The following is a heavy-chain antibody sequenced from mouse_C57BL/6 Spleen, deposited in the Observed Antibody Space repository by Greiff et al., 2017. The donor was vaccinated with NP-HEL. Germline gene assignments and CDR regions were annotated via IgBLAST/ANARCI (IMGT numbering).Heavy chain of an antibody. Sequence: QVQLQQSGAELVRPGTSVKVCCKASGYAFTNYLIEWVKQRPGQGLEWIGVINPGSGGTNYNEKFKGKATLTADKSSSTAYMQLSSLTSEDSAVYFCARGYDDGFAYWGQGTLVTVSA. CDR3: ARGYDDGFAY. J-gene: IGHJ3*01. CDR1: GYAFTNYL. D-gene: IGHD2-2*01. CDR2: INPGSGGT. V-gene: IGHV1-54*01.